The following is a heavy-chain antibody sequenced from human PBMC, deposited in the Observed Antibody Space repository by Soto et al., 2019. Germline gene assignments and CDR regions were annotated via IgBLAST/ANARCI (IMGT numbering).Heavy chain of an antibody. CDR3: ARVGQWGGMDD. D-gene: IGHD3-16*01. J-gene: IGHJ6*02. Sequence: QVQFVQSGAEEKKPGASVKVSCKASGYTFTNYAIHWVRQAPAQSLEWMGWINSGNGNTKYSQKMQGRVTITRDTSASTAYMELSMLRSEDTAVYYCARVGQWGGMDDWGQGTTVTVSS. CDR1: GYTFTNYA. CDR2: INSGNGNT. V-gene: IGHV1-3*05.